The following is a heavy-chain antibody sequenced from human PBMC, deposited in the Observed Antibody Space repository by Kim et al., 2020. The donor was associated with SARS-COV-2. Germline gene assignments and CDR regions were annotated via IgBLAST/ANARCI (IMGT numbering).Heavy chain of an antibody. D-gene: IGHD1-26*01. V-gene: IGHV3-7*01. J-gene: IGHJ6*02. CDR1: GFTFNYW. Sequence: GGSLRLSCAGSGFTFNYWMNWVRQAPGKGLEWVANIKEDGSEKYYVDSVKGRFTIFRDNAKNSLYLQMNSLRAEDTAVYYCARTRGMDVWGQGTTVTVSS. CDR2: IKEDGSEK. CDR3: ARTRGMDV.